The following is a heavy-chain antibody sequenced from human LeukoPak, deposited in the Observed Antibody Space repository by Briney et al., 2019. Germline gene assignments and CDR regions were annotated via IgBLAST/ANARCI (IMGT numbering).Heavy chain of an antibody. J-gene: IGHJ6*03. CDR3: ARHRYYDILTGYYTAYYYYYMDV. Sequence: SETLSLTCTVSGGSISSGSYYWSWIRQPAGKGLEWIGRIYTSGSTNYNPSLKSRVTISVDTSKNQFSLKLSSVTAADTAVYYCARHRYYDILTGYYTAYYYYYMDVWGKGTTVTISS. D-gene: IGHD3-9*01. CDR1: GGSISSGSYY. CDR2: IYTSGST. V-gene: IGHV4-61*02.